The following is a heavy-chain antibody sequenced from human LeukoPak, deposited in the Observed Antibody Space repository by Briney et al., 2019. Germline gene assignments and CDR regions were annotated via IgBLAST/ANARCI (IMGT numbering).Heavy chain of an antibody. Sequence: SETLSLTCPVSGGSISSYYWSWIRQPPGKGLEWIGYIYYSGSTNYNPSLKSRVTISVDTSKNQFSLKLSSVTAADTAVYYCARGSRSNYFDYWGQGTLVTVSS. J-gene: IGHJ4*02. V-gene: IGHV4-59*12. D-gene: IGHD3-10*01. CDR1: GGSISSYY. CDR2: IYYSGST. CDR3: ARGSRSNYFDY.